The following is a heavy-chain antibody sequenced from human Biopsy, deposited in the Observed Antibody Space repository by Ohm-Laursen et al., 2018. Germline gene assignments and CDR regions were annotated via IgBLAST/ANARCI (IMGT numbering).Heavy chain of an antibody. D-gene: IGHD5-24*01. J-gene: IGHJ2*01. Sequence: GTLSLTCSVSGGPIDSYYWSWIRQPPGKALEWIGYIYFTGRTSYNPSLKSRVPMSVNTSKKQFSLRLSSVTAADTAVYYCASAGYNPDWNLDLWGRGTRVTVSS. CDR1: GGPIDSYY. CDR3: ASAGYNPDWNLDL. V-gene: IGHV4-59*12. CDR2: IYFTGRT.